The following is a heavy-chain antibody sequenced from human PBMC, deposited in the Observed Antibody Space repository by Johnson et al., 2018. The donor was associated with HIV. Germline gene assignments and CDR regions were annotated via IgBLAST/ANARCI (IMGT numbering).Heavy chain of an antibody. V-gene: IGHV3-30*04. CDR3: AKPSTESAFDI. D-gene: IGHD1-1*01. Sequence: QVQLVESGGGLVQPGRSLRLSCAASGFTFSSYAMHWVRQAPGKGLEWVAVISYDGSNKYYADSVKGRFTISRDNSKNTLYLQMNSLRAEDTAVYYCAKPSTESAFDIWGQGTMVTVSS. J-gene: IGHJ3*02. CDR1: GFTFSSYA. CDR2: ISYDGSNK.